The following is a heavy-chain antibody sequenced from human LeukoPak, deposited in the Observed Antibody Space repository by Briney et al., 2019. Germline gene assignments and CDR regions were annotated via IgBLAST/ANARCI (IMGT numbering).Heavy chain of an antibody. CDR1: GYTFTSYG. V-gene: IGHV1-18*01. CDR2: ISAYNGNT. Sequence: GASVKVSCKASGYTFTSYGISWVRQAPGQGLEWMGWISAYNGNTNYAQKLQGRVTMTTDTSTSTAYMELRSLRSDDTAVYYCARTPYYYDSSGSDYYYYGMDVWGQGTTVTVSS. CDR3: ARTPYYYDSSGSDYYYYGMDV. J-gene: IGHJ6*02. D-gene: IGHD3-22*01.